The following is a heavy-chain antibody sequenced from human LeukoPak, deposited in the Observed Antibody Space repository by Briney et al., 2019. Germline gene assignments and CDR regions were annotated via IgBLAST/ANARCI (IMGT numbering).Heavy chain of an antibody. Sequence: GGSLRLSCAASGFTFSSYSMNWVRQAPGKGLEWVGRIKSKTDGGTTDYAAPVKGRFTISRDDSKNTLYLQMNSLKTEDTAVYYCTTDGSSITMVRGVIDIWGQGTMVTVSS. CDR3: TTDGSSITMVRGVIDI. D-gene: IGHD3-10*01. J-gene: IGHJ3*02. CDR1: GFTFSSYS. V-gene: IGHV3-15*01. CDR2: IKSKTDGGTT.